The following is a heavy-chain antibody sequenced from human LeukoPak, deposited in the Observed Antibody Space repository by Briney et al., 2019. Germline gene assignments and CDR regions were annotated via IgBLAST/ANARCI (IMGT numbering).Heavy chain of an antibody. J-gene: IGHJ3*02. CDR2: INSSGDYT. D-gene: IGHD3-16*01. Sequence: RTGGSLRLSCAASEFSFSSPSMNWVRQAPGKGLEWVSTINSSGDYTCYADSVKGRFTISRDNAKNSLYLQMNSLRAEDTAVYYCARDGMITAYAFDIWGQGTMVTVSS. V-gene: IGHV3-21*01. CDR1: EFSFSSPS. CDR3: ARDGMITAYAFDI.